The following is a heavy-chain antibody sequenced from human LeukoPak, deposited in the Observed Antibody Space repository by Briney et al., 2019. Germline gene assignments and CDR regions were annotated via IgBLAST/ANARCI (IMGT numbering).Heavy chain of an antibody. V-gene: IGHV3-23*01. CDR3: AKVGVAGSSYYFDY. D-gene: IGHD6-19*01. CDR1: GFTLRNYA. J-gene: IGHJ4*02. Sequence: GGSLRLSCAASGFTLRNYAISWVRQAPGKGLEWVSLISGTGGSTYYADSVKGRFTISRDNSQNTLYLQMNSLRAEDTAVYFCAKVGVAGSSYYFDYWGQGTLVTVSS. CDR2: ISGTGGST.